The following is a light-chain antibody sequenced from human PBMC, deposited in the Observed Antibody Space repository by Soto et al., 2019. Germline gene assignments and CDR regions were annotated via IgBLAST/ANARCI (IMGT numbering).Light chain of an antibody. J-gene: IGLJ2*01. CDR1: SSDVGNYNL. V-gene: IGLV2-23*01. Sequence: QSALTQPASVSGSPGQSITISCTGTSSDVGNYNLVSWYQHQPGKAPKLIIYEGSTRPSGVSYRFSGSKSGNTASLTISGLQAEDEADYYCCSYAGFSTVIFGGGTKLTVL. CDR3: CSYAGFSTVI. CDR2: EGS.